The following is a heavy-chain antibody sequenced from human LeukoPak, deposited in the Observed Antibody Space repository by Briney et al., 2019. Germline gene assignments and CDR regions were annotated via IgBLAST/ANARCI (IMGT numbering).Heavy chain of an antibody. V-gene: IGHV4-38-2*02. CDR2: IYHSGST. Sequence: NPSETLSLTCTVSGYSISSGYYWGWIRQPPGKGLEWIGSIYHSGSTYYNPSLKSRVTISVDTSKNQFSLKLSSVTAADTAVYYCARVNPLQQLVMGGYFDYWGQGTLVTVSS. CDR1: GYSISSGYY. J-gene: IGHJ4*02. CDR3: ARVNPLQQLVMGGYFDY. D-gene: IGHD6-13*01.